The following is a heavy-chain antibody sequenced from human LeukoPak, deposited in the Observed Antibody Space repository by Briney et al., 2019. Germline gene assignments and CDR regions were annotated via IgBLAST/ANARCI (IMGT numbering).Heavy chain of an antibody. D-gene: IGHD2-15*01. CDR1: GYTFTSYG. CDR2: ISAYNGNT. Sequence: ASVTVSCTASGYTFTSYGISWVRQAPGQGLEWMGWISAYNGNTNYAQKLQGRVTMTRDTSISTAYMELSRLRSDDTAVYYCARGVTRHSPYSFGYWGQGTLVTVSS. V-gene: IGHV1-18*01. J-gene: IGHJ4*02. CDR3: ARGVTRHSPYSFGY.